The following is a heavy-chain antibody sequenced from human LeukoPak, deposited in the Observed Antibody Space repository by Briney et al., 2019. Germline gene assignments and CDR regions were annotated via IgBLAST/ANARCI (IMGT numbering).Heavy chain of an antibody. V-gene: IGHV1-2*05. CDR1: AYLFTGYF. D-gene: IGHD3-16*01. CDR3: ARDFAFPSLIQRVMNSNDYGLDV. J-gene: IGHJ6*02. Sequence: GASVKVSFTASAYLFTGYFIHWVRQAPGQGLEWMGRINPNNRDTNYAQKFQGRVTLTRYTYVSTAYMELNRQTSEDTDVDFCARDFAFPSLIQRVMNSNDYGLDVWGQGTTVTVSS. CDR2: INPNNRDT.